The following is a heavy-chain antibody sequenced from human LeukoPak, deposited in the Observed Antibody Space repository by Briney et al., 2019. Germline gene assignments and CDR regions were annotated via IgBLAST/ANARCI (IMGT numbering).Heavy chain of an antibody. CDR2: ISSNGGST. CDR3: ARQPAGYSYGAGAFDI. Sequence: GGSLRLSCAASGFTFSSYAMHWVRQAPGKGLEYVSAISSNGGSTYYANSVKGRFTISRDNSKNMVYLQMNSLRVEDTAVYYCARQPAGYSYGAGAFDIWGQGTMVTAS. CDR1: GFTFSSYA. D-gene: IGHD5-18*01. J-gene: IGHJ3*02. V-gene: IGHV3-64*01.